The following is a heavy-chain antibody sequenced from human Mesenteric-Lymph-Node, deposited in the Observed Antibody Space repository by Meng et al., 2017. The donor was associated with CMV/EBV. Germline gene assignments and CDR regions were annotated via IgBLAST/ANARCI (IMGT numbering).Heavy chain of an antibody. J-gene: IGHJ4*02. Sequence: QVQMVQSRAEVGKPGASVTVSCKASGYTFIDYYINWVRQAPGQGLEWMGRINPKTGGRSYAQNFQGRVTITRDTSINTAYMEVNRLNSDDTAMYYCARDRDTDWYSPFDYWGPGTLVTVSS. CDR1: GYTFIDYY. CDR2: INPKTGGR. CDR3: ARDRDTDWYSPFDY. D-gene: IGHD3-9*01. V-gene: IGHV1-2*06.